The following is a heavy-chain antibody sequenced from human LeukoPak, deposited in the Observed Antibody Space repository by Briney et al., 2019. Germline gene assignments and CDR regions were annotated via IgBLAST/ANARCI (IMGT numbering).Heavy chain of an antibody. D-gene: IGHD3-3*01. J-gene: IGHJ6*02. CDR2: ISYDGSNK. CDR3: ARDEAGLRDFWSGYYLYYYYGMDV. V-gene: IGHV3-30-3*01. Sequence: AGGSLRLSCAASGFTFSSYAMSWVRQAPGKGLGGVAVISYDGSNKYYAYSVKGRFTISRDNSKNTLYLQMNSLRAEDTAVYYCARDEAGLRDFWSGYYLYYYYGMDVWGQGTTVTVSS. CDR1: GFTFSSYA.